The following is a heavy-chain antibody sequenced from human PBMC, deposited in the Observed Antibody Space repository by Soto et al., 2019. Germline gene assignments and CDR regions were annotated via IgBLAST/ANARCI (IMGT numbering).Heavy chain of an antibody. CDR1: GFTFDGYA. J-gene: IGHJ4*02. CDR3: AKDLSGILDY. Sequence: GGSLRLSCAASGFTFDGYAMHWVRQAPGKGLEWVSGIKWNSDIIGYADSVKGRFTISRDNAKNSLWLQMNSLRAEGTAFYYCAKDLSGILDYWGQGTLVTVSS. V-gene: IGHV3-9*01. CDR2: IKWNSDII.